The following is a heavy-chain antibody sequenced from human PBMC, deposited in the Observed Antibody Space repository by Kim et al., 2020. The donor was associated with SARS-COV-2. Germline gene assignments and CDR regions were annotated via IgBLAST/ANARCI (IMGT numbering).Heavy chain of an antibody. Sequence: GGSLRLSCAASGFTFSSYAMHWVRQAPGKGLEWVAVISYDGSNKYYADSVKGRFTISRDNSKNTLYLQMNSLRAEDTAVYYCARDSYSSSWYAPGYYYYYGMEVWGQGTTVTVSS. D-gene: IGHD6-13*01. V-gene: IGHV3-30-3*01. CDR3: ARDSYSSSWYAPGYYYYYGMEV. J-gene: IGHJ6*02. CDR2: ISYDGSNK. CDR1: GFTFSSYA.